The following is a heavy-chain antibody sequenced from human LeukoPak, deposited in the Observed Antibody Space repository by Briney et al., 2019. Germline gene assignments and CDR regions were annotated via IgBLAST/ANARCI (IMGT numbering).Heavy chain of an antibody. CDR3: AFGVDTSSWYDY. Sequence: PSETLSLTCTVSGGSISGSYWSWIRQPPGKGLEWIGYIYYSGSTNYNPSLKSRLTMSVDTSKNQISLKLTSVTAADTAVYCCAFGVDTSSWYDYWGQGTLVTVSS. D-gene: IGHD6-13*01. CDR1: GGSISGSY. CDR2: IYYSGST. J-gene: IGHJ4*02. V-gene: IGHV4-59*08.